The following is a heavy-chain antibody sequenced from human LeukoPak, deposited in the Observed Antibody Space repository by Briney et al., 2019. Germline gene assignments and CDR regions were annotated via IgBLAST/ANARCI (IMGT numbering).Heavy chain of an antibody. CDR2: IYYSGST. V-gene: IGHV4-59*01. CDR1: GGSISNYY. CDR3: ARVGGTNYYYYGMDV. J-gene: IGHJ6*02. Sequence: SETLSLTCTVSGGSISNYYRSWVRQPPGKGLEWIGYIYYSGSTNYNPSLKSRVTISVDTSTNHFSLNLSSVTAADTAVYYCARVGGTNYYYYGMDVWGQGPTVTVSS. D-gene: IGHD1-26*01.